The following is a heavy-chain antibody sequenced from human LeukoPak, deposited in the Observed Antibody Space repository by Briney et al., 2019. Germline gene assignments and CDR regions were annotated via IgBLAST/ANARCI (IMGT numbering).Heavy chain of an antibody. CDR1: EFTFSRYW. D-gene: IGHD3-10*01. Sequence: GGSLRLSCAVSEFTFSRYWMSWVRQAPGKGLEWVANINQDGSEDAYVDSVKGRFTISRDNARNSLFLRMNSLRAEDTAVYYCATFDYFGSGGLFDCWGQGTLVTVSS. J-gene: IGHJ4*02. CDR3: ATFDYFGSGGLFDC. CDR2: INQDGSED. V-gene: IGHV3-7*01.